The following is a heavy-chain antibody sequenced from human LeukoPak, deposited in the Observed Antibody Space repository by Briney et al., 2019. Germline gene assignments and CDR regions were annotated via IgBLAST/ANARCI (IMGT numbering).Heavy chain of an antibody. J-gene: IGHJ6*03. CDR3: AKDTVRWPAAKTRYYYYYMDV. Sequence: GGSLRLSCAASGFTFSSYGMHWVRQAPGKGLEWVAFIRYDGSNKYYADSVKGRFTISRDNSKNTLYLQMNSLRAEDTAVYYCAKDTVRWPAAKTRYYYYYMDVWGKGTTVTISS. V-gene: IGHV3-30*02. D-gene: IGHD2-2*01. CDR2: IRYDGSNK. CDR1: GFTFSSYG.